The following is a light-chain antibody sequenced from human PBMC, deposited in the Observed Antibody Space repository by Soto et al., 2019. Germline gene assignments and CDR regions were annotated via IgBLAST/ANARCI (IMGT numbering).Light chain of an antibody. V-gene: IGLV2-8*01. J-gene: IGLJ2*01. CDR2: EVS. CDR3: SSNAGSNKMV. CDR1: SSDVGGYNY. Sequence: QSVLTQPPSASGSPGQSVTISRTGTSSDVGGYNYVSWYQQHPGKAPKLMIYEVSKRPSGVPDRFSGSKSGNTASLSVSGLQAEDEADYYCSSNAGSNKMVFGGGTKLTVL.